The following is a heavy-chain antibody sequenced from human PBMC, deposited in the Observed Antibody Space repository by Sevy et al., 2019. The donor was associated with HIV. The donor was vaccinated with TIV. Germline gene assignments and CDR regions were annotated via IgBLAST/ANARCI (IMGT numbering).Heavy chain of an antibody. CDR1: GFTFSSYW. V-gene: IGHV3-7*01. CDR3: ARQLPLEQDAFDI. Sequence: GGSLRLSCAASGFTFSSYWMSWVRQAPGKGLEWVANIKQDGSEKYYVDSVKGRFTISRDNAKNSLYLQMNSLRAEDTAVYYCARQLPLEQDAFDIWGQGTMVTVSS. J-gene: IGHJ3*02. CDR2: IKQDGSEK.